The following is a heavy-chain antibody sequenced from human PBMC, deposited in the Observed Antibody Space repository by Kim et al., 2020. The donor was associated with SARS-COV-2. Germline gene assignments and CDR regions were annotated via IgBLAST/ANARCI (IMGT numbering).Heavy chain of an antibody. D-gene: IGHD3-22*01. J-gene: IGHJ6*02. V-gene: IGHV3-30*04. CDR1: GFTFSSYA. CDR2: ISYDGSNK. Sequence: GGSLRLSCAASGFTFSSYAMHWVRQAPGKGLEWVAVISYDGSNKYYVDSVKGRFTISRDNSKNTLYLQMNSLRAEDTAVYYCARDRKVQWLLNRYYYYGMDVWGQGTTVTVSS. CDR3: ARDRKVQWLLNRYYYYGMDV.